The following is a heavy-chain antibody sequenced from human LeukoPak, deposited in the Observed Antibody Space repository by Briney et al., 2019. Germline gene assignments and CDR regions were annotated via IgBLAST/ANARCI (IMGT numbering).Heavy chain of an antibody. V-gene: IGHV1-8*01. Sequence: ASVKVSYKASGYTFTSYDINWVRQATGQGLEWMGWMNPNSGNTGYAQKFQGRVTMTRNTSISTAYMELSSLRSEDTAVYYCARGMVHYYYYYYMDVWGKGTTVTVSS. J-gene: IGHJ6*03. D-gene: IGHD3-10*01. CDR3: ARGMVHYYYYYYMDV. CDR1: GYTFTSYD. CDR2: MNPNSGNT.